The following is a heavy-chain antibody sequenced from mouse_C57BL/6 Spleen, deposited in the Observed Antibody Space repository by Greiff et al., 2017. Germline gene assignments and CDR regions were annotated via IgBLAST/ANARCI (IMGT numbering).Heavy chain of an antibody. CDR2: VYPGDGDT. Sequence: QVQLLQSGPELVKPGASVKISCKASGFAFSSSWMNWVKQRPGKGLEWIGRVYPGDGDTNYNGKFKGKATLTADKSSSTAYMQLSSLTSEDSAVYFCARSGADYWGQGTTLTVAS. D-gene: IGHD3-1*01. CDR1: GFAFSSSW. J-gene: IGHJ2*01. V-gene: IGHV1-82*01. CDR3: ARSGADY.